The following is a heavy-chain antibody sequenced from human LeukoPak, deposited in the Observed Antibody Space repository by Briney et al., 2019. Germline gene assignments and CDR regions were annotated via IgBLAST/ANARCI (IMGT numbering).Heavy chain of an antibody. J-gene: IGHJ6*04. CDR1: GYGFTSYW. Sequence: GESLRISCKGSGYGFTSYWISWVRQMPGKGLEWMGRIDPSDSYTNYSPSFQGHVTISADKSISTAYLQWSSLKASDTAMYYCARGIAAADNKSPWDYYYGMDVWGKGATVTVSS. CDR3: ARGIAAADNKSPWDYYYGMDV. D-gene: IGHD6-13*01. CDR2: IDPSDSYT. V-gene: IGHV5-10-1*01.